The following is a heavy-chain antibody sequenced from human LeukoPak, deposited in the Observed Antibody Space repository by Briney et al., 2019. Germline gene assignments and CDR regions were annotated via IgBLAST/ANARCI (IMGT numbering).Heavy chain of an antibody. CDR1: GGSISSYY. Sequence: SETLSLTCTVSGGSISSYYWSWIRQPPGKGLEWIGYIYYSGSTNYNPSLKSRVTISVDTSKNQFSLKLSSVTAADTAVYYCARASTAMVKYYYGVDVWGQGTTVTVSS. J-gene: IGHJ6*02. V-gene: IGHV4-59*01. D-gene: IGHD5-18*01. CDR3: ARASTAMVKYYYGVDV. CDR2: IYYSGST.